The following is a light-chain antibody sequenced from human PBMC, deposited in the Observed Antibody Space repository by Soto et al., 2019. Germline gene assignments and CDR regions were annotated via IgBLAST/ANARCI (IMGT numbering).Light chain of an antibody. V-gene: IGKV4-1*01. CDR2: WAS. CDR3: QQYYSAPLT. CDR1: QGVLYSSSNKNY. Sequence: DIVMTQSPDSLAVSLGERATINCKSSQGVLYSSSNKNYLAWYQQKPGQPPKLLIYWASTRESGVPDRFSGSGSGTDFTLTISSLQAEDVAVYYCQQYYSAPLTFGQGTKVDIK. J-gene: IGKJ1*01.